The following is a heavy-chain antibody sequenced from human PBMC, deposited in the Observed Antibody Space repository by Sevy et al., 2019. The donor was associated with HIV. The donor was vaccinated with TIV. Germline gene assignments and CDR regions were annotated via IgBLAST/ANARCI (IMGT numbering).Heavy chain of an antibody. V-gene: IGHV2-5*02. CDR2: IYWDDDK. CDR3: AHRSVEGSSWYRFDY. Sequence: SGPTLVNPTQTLTLTCTFSGFSLSTSGVGVGWIRQPPGKALEWLAIIYWDDDKRYSPSLKSRLTITKDTSKNQVVLTMTNMDPVDTATYYCAHRSVEGSSWYRFDYWGQGTLVTVSS. CDR1: GFSLSTSGVG. D-gene: IGHD6-13*01. J-gene: IGHJ4*02.